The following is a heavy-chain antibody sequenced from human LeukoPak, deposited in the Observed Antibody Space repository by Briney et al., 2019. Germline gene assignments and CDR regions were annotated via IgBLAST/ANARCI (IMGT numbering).Heavy chain of an antibody. J-gene: IGHJ4*02. CDR2: IYHSGST. CDR1: GGSISSGDYY. CDR3: ARDPRLERRYYFDY. Sequence: SETLSLTCTVSGGSISSGDYYWSWIRQPPGKGLEWIGYIYHSGSTYYNPSLKSRVTISVDRSKNQFSLKLSSVTAADTAVYYCARDPRLERRYYFDYWGQGTLVTVSS. D-gene: IGHD1-1*01. V-gene: IGHV4-30-2*01.